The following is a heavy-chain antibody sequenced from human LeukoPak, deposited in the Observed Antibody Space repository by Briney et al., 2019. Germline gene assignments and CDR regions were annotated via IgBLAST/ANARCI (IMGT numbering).Heavy chain of an antibody. CDR2: IYTSGST. V-gene: IGHV4-4*07. Sequence: PSETLSLTCTVSGGSISSYYWSWIRQPAGKGLEWIGRIYTSGSTNYNPSLKSRVTMSVDTSKNQFSLKLSSVTAADTAVYYCARETGSGSYYNVPYYFDYWGQGTLVTVSS. CDR1: GGSISSYY. D-gene: IGHD3-10*01. J-gene: IGHJ4*02. CDR3: ARETGSGSYYNVPYYFDY.